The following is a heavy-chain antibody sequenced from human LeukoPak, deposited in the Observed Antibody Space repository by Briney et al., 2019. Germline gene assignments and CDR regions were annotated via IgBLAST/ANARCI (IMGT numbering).Heavy chain of an antibody. Sequence: ASVKVSCKASGYTFTSYGISWVRQAPGQGLEWMGWISAYNGNTNYAQKLQGRVTMTTDTSTSTAYMELRSLRSDDTAVYYCARGPHNYYGSGSYYIKGAYYYGMDDWGKGTTVTASS. CDR1: GYTFTSYG. D-gene: IGHD3-10*01. V-gene: IGHV1-18*04. CDR3: ARGPHNYYGSGSYYIKGAYYYGMDD. CDR2: ISAYNGNT. J-gene: IGHJ6*04.